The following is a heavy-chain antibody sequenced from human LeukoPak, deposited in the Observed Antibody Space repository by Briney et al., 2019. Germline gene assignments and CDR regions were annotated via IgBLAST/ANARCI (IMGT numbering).Heavy chain of an antibody. CDR3: ARDPKGNKSGWYNWFDP. J-gene: IGHJ5*02. CDR1: GYTFSIYY. Sequence: ASVKVSCEASGYTFSIYYMHWVRQAPGRGLEWMGIINPSDGTTTYAQKFQGRVTMTRDTSTRTVYMELSSLRSEDTAVYYCARDPKGNKSGWYNWFDPWGQGTLVTVSS. CDR2: INPSDGTT. V-gene: IGHV1-46*01. D-gene: IGHD6-19*01.